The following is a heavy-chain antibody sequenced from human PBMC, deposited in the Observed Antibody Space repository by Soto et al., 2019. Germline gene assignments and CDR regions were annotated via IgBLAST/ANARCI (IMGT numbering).Heavy chain of an antibody. CDR3: AKDAKYYDFWSGSYGMDV. CDR2: ISWNSGSI. J-gene: IGHJ6*02. D-gene: IGHD3-3*01. Sequence: HPGGSLRLSCAASGFTFDDYAMHWVRQAPGKGLEWVSGISWNSGSIGYADSVKGRFTVSRDNAKNSLYLQMNSLRAEDTALYYCAKDAKYYDFWSGSYGMDVWGQGTTVTVSS. CDR1: GFTFDDYA. V-gene: IGHV3-9*01.